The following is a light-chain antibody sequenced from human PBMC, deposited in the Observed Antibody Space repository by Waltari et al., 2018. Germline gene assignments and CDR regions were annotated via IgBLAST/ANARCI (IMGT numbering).Light chain of an antibody. V-gene: IGLV2-14*01. Sequence: QSAPLQPASVSGSPGQSITIPCTGTSSDVGGYNFVSWYQQHPGKAPKLMIYEVSNRPSGVSNRFSGSKSGNTASLTISGLQAEDEADYYCSSYTSSSTLWVFGGGTKLTVL. CDR2: EVS. J-gene: IGLJ3*02. CDR1: SSDVGGYNF. CDR3: SSYTSSSTLWV.